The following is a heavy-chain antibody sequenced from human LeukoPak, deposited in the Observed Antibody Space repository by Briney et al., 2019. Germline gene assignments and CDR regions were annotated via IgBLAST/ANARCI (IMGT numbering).Heavy chain of an antibody. CDR1: GFIFNTYA. Sequence: PGGSLRLSCAASGFIFNTYAMHWVRQAPGKGLEWVAFIRSDGRNEYYADSMKGRISISRDNSKNTLYLQMNGLRPEDTAVYYCAKDQGGDDEEKYFDHWSLGTLVTVSS. D-gene: IGHD3-16*01. V-gene: IGHV3-30*02. CDR3: AKDQGGDDEEKYFDH. CDR2: IRSDGRNE. J-gene: IGHJ4*02.